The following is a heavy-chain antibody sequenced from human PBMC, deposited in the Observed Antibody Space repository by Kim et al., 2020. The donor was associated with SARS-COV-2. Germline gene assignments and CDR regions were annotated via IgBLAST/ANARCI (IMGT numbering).Heavy chain of an antibody. CDR2: INAGNGNT. D-gene: IGHD1-26*01. CDR3: ASDPIDPIVGAPCYYFDY. CDR1: GYTFTSYA. V-gene: IGHV1-3*01. Sequence: ASVKVSCKASGYTFTSYAMHWVRQAPGQRLEWMGWINAGNGNTKYSKKFQGRVTITRDTSASTAYMELSSLRSEDTAVYYCASDPIDPIVGAPCYYFDYW. J-gene: IGHJ4*01.